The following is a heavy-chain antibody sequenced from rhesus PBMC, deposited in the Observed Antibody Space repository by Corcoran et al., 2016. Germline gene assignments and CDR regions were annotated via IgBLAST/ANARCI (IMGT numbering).Heavy chain of an antibody. J-gene: IGHJ4*01. CDR3: ARYGCDWSSGFDC. D-gene: IGHD6S26*01. CDR1: GGSFRSYW. V-gene: IGHV4-80*01. Sequence: QVQLQESGPGLVKPSETLSLTCAVSGGSFRSYWWSWIRQPPGKGMEGVGETNGNLGSNSVYPVCRSRVSLSKCRCKDVFSLTVSSMTAADTAGYFCARYGCDWSSGFDCWGQGVLVTVSS. CDR2: TNGNLGSN.